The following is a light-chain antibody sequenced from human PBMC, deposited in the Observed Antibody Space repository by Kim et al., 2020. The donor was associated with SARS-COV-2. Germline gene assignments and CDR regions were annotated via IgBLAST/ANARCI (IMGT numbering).Light chain of an antibody. V-gene: IGLV3-19*01. Sequence: SSELTQDPAVSVALGQTVRITCQGDSLRSYYATWYQQKPRQAPILAIYGTNNRPSGIPDRFSGSASGNTASLTISGAQAEDEADFYCQSRDSGGNVVFGGGTKLTVL. CDR1: SLRSYY. CDR3: QSRDSGGNVV. J-gene: IGLJ2*01. CDR2: GTN.